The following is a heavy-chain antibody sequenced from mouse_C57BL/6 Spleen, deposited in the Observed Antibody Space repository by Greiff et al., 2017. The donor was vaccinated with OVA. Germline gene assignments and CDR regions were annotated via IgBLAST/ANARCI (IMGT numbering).Heavy chain of an antibody. D-gene: IGHD2-4*01. J-gene: IGHJ3*01. CDR3: ARSEGWDYDAGVAY. V-gene: IGHV1-20*01. Sequence: EVQLQQSGPELVKPGDSVKISCKASGYSFTGYFMNWVMQSHGKSLEWIGRINPYNGDTFYNQKFKGKATLTVDKSSSTAHMELRSLTSEDSAVYYCARSEGWDYDAGVAYWGQGTLVTVSA. CDR1: GYSFTGYF. CDR2: INPYNGDT.